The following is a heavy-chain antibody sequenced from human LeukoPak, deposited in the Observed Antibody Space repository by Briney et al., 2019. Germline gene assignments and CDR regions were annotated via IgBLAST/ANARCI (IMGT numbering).Heavy chain of an antibody. CDR2: ISYSGST. D-gene: IGHD6-6*01. CDR1: GGSISSYY. CDR3: SRLGDSTSRLFYFDY. J-gene: IGHJ4*02. V-gene: IGHV4-59*08. Sequence: SETLSLTCTVSGGSISSYYWSWIRQPPGKGLEWIGYISYSGSTYYNPSLKSRVTISVDTSKSQFSLKLRSVTAADTACYYCSRLGDSTSRLFYFDYCGEGTLVTVSS.